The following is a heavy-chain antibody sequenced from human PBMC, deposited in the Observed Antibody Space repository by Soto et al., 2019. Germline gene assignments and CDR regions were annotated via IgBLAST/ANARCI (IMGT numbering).Heavy chain of an antibody. CDR3: ARDRRPMVRGVIISYYGMDV. Sequence: AAVKVSCKASGCSFTSYYMHWVRQAPGQGLEWMGIINPSGGSTSYAQKFQGRVTMTRDTSTSTVYMELSSLRSEDTAVYYCARDRRPMVRGVIISYYGMDVWGQGTTVTVSS. V-gene: IGHV1-46*01. CDR1: GCSFTSYY. J-gene: IGHJ6*02. CDR2: INPSGGST. D-gene: IGHD3-10*01.